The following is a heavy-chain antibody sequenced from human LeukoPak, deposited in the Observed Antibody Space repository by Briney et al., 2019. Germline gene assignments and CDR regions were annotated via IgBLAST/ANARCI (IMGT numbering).Heavy chain of an antibody. CDR1: GGSISSYY. J-gene: IGHJ4*02. CDR3: ARDPGYSSGWYEGYFDY. CDR2: IYYSGST. D-gene: IGHD6-19*01. V-gene: IGHV4-59*01. Sequence: SETLSLTCTVFGGSISSYYWSWIRQPPGKGLEWIGYIYYSGSTNYNPSLKSRVTISVDTSKNQFSLKLSSVTAADTAVYYCARDPGYSSGWYEGYFDYWGQGTLVTVSS.